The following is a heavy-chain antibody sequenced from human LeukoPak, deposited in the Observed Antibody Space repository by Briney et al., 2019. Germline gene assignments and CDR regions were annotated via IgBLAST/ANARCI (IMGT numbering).Heavy chain of an antibody. CDR3: ARVESRWIQLGGSFDY. D-gene: IGHD5-24*01. CDR2: LSGSGTTI. V-gene: IGHV3-48*03. Sequence: GGSLRLSCAASGFTFSSFEMTWVRQAPGKGLEWVSYLSGSGTTIYYADSVKGRFTISRDNAKNSLYLQMNSLRAEDTAVYYCARVESRWIQLGGSFDYWGQGTLVTVPS. CDR1: GFTFSSFE. J-gene: IGHJ4*02.